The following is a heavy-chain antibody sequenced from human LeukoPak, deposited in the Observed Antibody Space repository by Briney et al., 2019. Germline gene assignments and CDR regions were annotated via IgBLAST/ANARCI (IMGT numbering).Heavy chain of an antibody. V-gene: IGHV3-9*01. CDR2: ISWNSGTI. D-gene: IGHD6-13*01. J-gene: IGHJ4*02. Sequence: LSLTCTVSGGSISSYYWSWIRQPPGKGLEWVSGISWNSGTIYYADSVKGRFTISRDDAKKSLYLQMNSLRPEDTALYYCAKRSAAGTVGYFDYWGQGTLVTVSS. CDR3: AKRSAAGTVGYFDY. CDR1: GGSISSYY.